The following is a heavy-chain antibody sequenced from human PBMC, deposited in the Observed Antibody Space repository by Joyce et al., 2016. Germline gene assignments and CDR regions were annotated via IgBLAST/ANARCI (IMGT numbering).Heavy chain of an antibody. D-gene: IGHD6-25*01. CDR3: AKILTATYSSGWFLDY. CDR1: GLTLSNYG. J-gene: IGHJ4*02. Sequence: QVQLVESGGGVVQPGRSLRLSCAASGLTLSNYGVHWVRHAPGKGRGWVAVISYDGIYKYYADSVKGRFTISRDNSKNTVFLEMNSLRTEDTAVYYCAKILTATYSSGWFLDYWGQGTLVTVSS. CDR2: ISYDGIYK. V-gene: IGHV3-30*18.